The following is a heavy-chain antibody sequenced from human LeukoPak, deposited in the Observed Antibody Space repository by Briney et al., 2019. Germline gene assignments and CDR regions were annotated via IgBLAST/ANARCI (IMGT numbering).Heavy chain of an antibody. D-gene: IGHD7-27*01. CDR1: GFSFSSYG. V-gene: IGHV3-23*01. J-gene: IGHJ4*02. CDR2: ISPSGGGT. Sequence: GGSLRLSCATSGFSFSSYGMSWVRQAPGKGLEWVSGISPSGGGTYYADSVKGRFTISRDDSKNTLSLQMNSLRVEDTALYYCAQDIAWGAFEHWGQGTLVTVSS. CDR3: AQDIAWGAFEH.